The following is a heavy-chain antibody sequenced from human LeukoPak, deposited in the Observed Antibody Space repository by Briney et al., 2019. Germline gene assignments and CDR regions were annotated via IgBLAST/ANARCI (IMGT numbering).Heavy chain of an antibody. CDR2: ISSSGSTI. V-gene: IGHV3-48*04. Sequence: EGSLRLSCAASGFTFSNYNMNWVRQAPGKGLEWVSYISSSGSTIYYADSVKGRFTISRDNAKNSLYLQMNSLRAEDTAVYYCAKDESSPYCSSTSCYERYFDYWGQGTLVTVSS. D-gene: IGHD2-2*01. CDR3: AKDESSPYCSSTSCYERYFDY. CDR1: GFTFSNYN. J-gene: IGHJ4*02.